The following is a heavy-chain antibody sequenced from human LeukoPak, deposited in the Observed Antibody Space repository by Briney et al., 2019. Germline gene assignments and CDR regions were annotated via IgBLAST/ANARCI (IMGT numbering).Heavy chain of an antibody. CDR1: GFIVTSNY. CDR3: ARQLSGYYTDY. D-gene: IGHD3-3*01. V-gene: IGHV3-66*04. CDR2: IYSGGDT. Sequence: GGSLRLSCAASGFIVTSNYVSWVRQAPGKGLEWVSLIYSGGDTYYPDSVKGRFTISRDKSENTLYLQMNSLRVEDTAVYYCARQLSGYYTDYWGQGTLVTVSS. J-gene: IGHJ4*02.